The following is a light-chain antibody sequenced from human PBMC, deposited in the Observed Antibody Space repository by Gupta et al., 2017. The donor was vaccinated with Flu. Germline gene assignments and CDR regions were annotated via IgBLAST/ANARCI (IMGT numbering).Light chain of an antibody. Sequence: IEMTQTPLSLPVTPGEPATISCRSTESHLDRDDGPAKLDWYLQRPGQSPQLLIYTLSSRASGVPDRFSGSGSGTDFTLQITRLEAEDVGVYYCMQRIAFPFTFGGGTKVEIK. CDR1: ESHLDRDDGPAK. CDR3: MQRIAFPFT. CDR2: TLS. J-gene: IGKJ4*01. V-gene: IGKV2-40*01.